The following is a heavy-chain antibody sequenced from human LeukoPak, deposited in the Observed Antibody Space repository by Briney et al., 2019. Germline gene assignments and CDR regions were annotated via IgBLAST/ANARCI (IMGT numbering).Heavy chain of an antibody. CDR3: ARESHRNDAFDI. V-gene: IGHV3-11*06. CDR1: GFTFSDYY. CDR2: ISSSSSYT. J-gene: IGHJ3*02. Sequence: GSLRLSCAASGFTFSDYYMSWIRQAPGKGLEWVSYISSSSSYTNYADSVKGRFTISRDNAKNSLYLQMNSLRAEDTAVYYCARESHRNDAFDIWGQGTMVTVSS.